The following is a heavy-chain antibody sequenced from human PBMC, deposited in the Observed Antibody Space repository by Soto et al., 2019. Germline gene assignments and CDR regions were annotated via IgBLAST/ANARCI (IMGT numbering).Heavy chain of an antibody. CDR3: ARVNPDLIVDTAMAYFDY. CDR2: IIPIFSTA. D-gene: IGHD5-18*01. CDR1: GGTFSSYA. Sequence: GASVKVSCKASGGTFSSYAISWVRQAPGQGLEWMGGIIPIFSTANYAQKFQGRVTITADESTSTAYMELSSLRSEDTAVYYCARVNPDLIVDTAMAYFDYWGQGNLVTSPQ. V-gene: IGHV1-69*13. J-gene: IGHJ4*02.